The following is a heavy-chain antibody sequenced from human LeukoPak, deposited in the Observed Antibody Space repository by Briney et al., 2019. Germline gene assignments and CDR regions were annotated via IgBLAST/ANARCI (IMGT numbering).Heavy chain of an antibody. CDR2: ISGSGGST. CDR1: GFTFSSYA. D-gene: IGHD2-15*01. CDR3: AKGTKLAVAANNYLDY. J-gene: IGHJ4*02. V-gene: IGHV3-23*01. Sequence: GGSLRLSCAASGFTFSSYAMSWVRQAPGKGLEWVPAISGSGGSTYYADSVKGRFTISRDNSKNTLYLQMNSLRAEDTAVYYCAKGTKLAVAANNYLDYWGQGTLLTVSS.